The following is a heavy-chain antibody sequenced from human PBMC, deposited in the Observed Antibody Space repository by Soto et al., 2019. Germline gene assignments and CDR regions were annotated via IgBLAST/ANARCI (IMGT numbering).Heavy chain of an antibody. V-gene: IGHV3-30*03. CDR1: GFTFSTYG. Sequence: PGGSLRLSCAAAGFTFSTYGMNWVRQAPGKGPEWVAIISSDGSETHYADSVKGRVTISRDNSMSTLYLQMNSLIVEYTAVYYCARQEAGTDYWGQGTLVTVSS. J-gene: IGHJ4*02. D-gene: IGHD6-19*01. CDR3: ARQEAGTDY. CDR2: ISSDGSET.